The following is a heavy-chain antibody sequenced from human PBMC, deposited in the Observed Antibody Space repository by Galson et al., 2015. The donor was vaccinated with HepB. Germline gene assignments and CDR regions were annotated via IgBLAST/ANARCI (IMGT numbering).Heavy chain of an antibody. J-gene: IGHJ2*01. CDR1: GDSVSSHSAA. CDR2: TYYRSKWNN. V-gene: IGHV6-1*01. D-gene: IGHD7-27*01. CDR3: ARAPTGGWYFDL. Sequence: CAISGDSVSSHSAAWSWIRQSPSRGLEWLGRTYYRSKWNNDYAVSVKNRITINPDTSKNQFSLQLNSVTPEDAAVYYCARAPTGGWYFDLWGRGILVTVSS.